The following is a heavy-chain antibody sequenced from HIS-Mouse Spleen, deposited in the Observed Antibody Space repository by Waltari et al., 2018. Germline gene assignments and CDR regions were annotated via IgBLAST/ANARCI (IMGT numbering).Heavy chain of an antibody. CDR3: ARGGLLAATYYFDY. CDR1: GGSIIRYS. CDR2: IYSSGST. D-gene: IGHD2-15*01. Sequence: QVQLQESGPGLGKPSDTLSLTCTSSGGSIIRYSWSWIRQPPGKGLEWMGYIYSSGSTNYNPSLKSRVTISVDTSKNQFSLKLSSVTAADTAVYYCARGGLLAATYYFDYWGQGTLVTVSS. V-gene: IGHV4-59*08. J-gene: IGHJ4*02.